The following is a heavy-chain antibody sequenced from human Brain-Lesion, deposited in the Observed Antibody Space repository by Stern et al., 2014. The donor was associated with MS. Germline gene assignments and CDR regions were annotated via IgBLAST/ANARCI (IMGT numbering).Heavy chain of an antibody. V-gene: IGHV4-61*02. CDR2: IFNSGST. Sequence: QVQLQQSGPGLVKPSQTLSLSCTVSGGSISSGGYYWSWIRPPAGKGLEWIGRIFNSGSTSYNPSLKSRVTISIYPSNHHVPLRLNPMTAADTAVYYCARGRVVPGFQYYATDVWGQGTTVIVSS. J-gene: IGHJ6*02. CDR1: GGSISSGGYY. CDR3: ARGRVVPGFQYYATDV. D-gene: IGHD2-2*01.